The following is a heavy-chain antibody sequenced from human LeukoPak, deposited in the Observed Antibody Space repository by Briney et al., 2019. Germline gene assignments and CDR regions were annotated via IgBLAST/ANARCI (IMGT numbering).Heavy chain of an antibody. V-gene: IGHV3-30-3*01. Sequence: SGGSLRLPCAASGSTFSSYAMHWVRQAPGKGLEWVAVISYDGSNKYYADSVKGRFTISRDNSKNTLYLQMNSLRAEDTAVYCCARGGYSSGWSQGGLDYWGQGTLVTVSP. D-gene: IGHD6-19*01. CDR2: ISYDGSNK. CDR3: ARGGYSSGWSQGGLDY. CDR1: GSTFSSYA. J-gene: IGHJ4*02.